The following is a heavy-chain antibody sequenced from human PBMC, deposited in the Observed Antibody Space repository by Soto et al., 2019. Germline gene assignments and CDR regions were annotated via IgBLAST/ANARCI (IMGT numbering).Heavy chain of an antibody. CDR3: ATAFPMGAPFYFDY. J-gene: IGHJ4*02. D-gene: IGHD3-16*01. Sequence: GGSLRLSCVVAGFHFRAYGMHWVRKAPGRGLEWVAFISYDANNRNYADSVKGRFTISRDNFKNTLFLQMSSLKDEDTALYYCATAFPMGAPFYFDYWGQGTLVTVSS. CDR1: GFHFRAYG. V-gene: IGHV3-30*03. CDR2: ISYDANNR.